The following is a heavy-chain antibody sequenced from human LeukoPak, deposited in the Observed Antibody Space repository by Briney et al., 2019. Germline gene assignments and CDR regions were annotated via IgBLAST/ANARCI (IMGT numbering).Heavy chain of an antibody. Sequence: SETLSLTCTVSGDSISNNNWSWIRQPPGKGLEWIGYIYYSGSTNYNPFLKSRVTISVDTSKNQFSLKLSSVTAADTAVYYCARLEAYGSGSYYFDYWGQGTLVTVSS. CDR1: GDSISNNN. V-gene: IGHV4-59*12. CDR2: IYYSGST. CDR3: ARLEAYGSGSYYFDY. J-gene: IGHJ4*02. D-gene: IGHD3-10*01.